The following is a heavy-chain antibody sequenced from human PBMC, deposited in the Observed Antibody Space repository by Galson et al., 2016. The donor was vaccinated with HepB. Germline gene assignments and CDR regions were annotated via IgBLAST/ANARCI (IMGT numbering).Heavy chain of an antibody. J-gene: IGHJ6*02. V-gene: IGHV4-34*01. Sequence: SETLSLTCTVYGGSFSDYYWSWIRQPPGKGLEWIGEINHSGRINYNPSLKRRVTISVDTSKNQFSLNLSSVTAADTAVYYCARGVKTSGELYYGMDVWGQGTTVTVSS. D-gene: IGHD3-10*01. CDR1: GGSFSDYY. CDR3: ARGVKTSGELYYGMDV. CDR2: INHSGRI.